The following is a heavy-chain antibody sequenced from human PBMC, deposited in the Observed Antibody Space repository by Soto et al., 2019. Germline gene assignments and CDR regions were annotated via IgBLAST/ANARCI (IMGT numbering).Heavy chain of an antibody. CDR2: IDSSGSAI. J-gene: IGHJ4*02. CDR3: AKDGDGGEPFDY. D-gene: IGHD3-16*01. CDR1: GFTFSSYE. Sequence: EVQLVESGGGFVQPGGSLRLSCVASGFTFSSYEMNWVRQAPGKGLQWVSYIDSSGSAIYYADSVKGRFTISRDNAKNSLYLQMNSLRAEDTAVYYCAKDGDGGEPFDYWGQGTLVTVSS. V-gene: IGHV3-48*03.